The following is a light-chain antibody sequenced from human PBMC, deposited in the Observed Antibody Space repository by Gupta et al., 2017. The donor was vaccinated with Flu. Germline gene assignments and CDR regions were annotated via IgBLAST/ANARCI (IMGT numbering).Light chain of an antibody. CDR2: DVN. CDR3: CSYAGRDISV. Sequence: SVTISCTGTSSDVGGYKYVSWYQQHRGKAPKLRIYDVNKRPSGVPDRFSGSKSGNTASLTISGLQAEDEADYYCCSYAGRDISVFGGGTKLTVL. V-gene: IGLV2-11*01. J-gene: IGLJ3*02. CDR1: SSDVGGYKY.